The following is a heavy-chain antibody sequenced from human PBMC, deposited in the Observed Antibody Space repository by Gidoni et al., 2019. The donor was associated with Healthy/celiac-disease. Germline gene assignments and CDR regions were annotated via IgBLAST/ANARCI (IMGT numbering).Heavy chain of an antibody. D-gene: IGHD5-12*01. Sequence: QVQLQASGPGLVKPSETLSLTCTVSGGSISSYYWSWIRQPPGKGLEWIGYFYYSGSTNYNPSLKSRVTISVDTSKNQFSLKLSSVTAADTAVYYCARVYSGYGFDYWGQGTLVTVSS. J-gene: IGHJ4*02. CDR2: FYYSGST. V-gene: IGHV4-59*01. CDR3: ARVYSGYGFDY. CDR1: GGSISSYY.